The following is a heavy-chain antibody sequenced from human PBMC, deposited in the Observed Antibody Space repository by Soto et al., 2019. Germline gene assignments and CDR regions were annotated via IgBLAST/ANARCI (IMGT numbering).Heavy chain of an antibody. CDR3: AKDRNSGYDYGDY. J-gene: IGHJ4*02. CDR2: ISYDGSNK. D-gene: IGHD5-12*01. V-gene: IGHV3-30*18. Sequence: TGGSLRLSCAASGFTFSSYGMHWVRQAPGKGLEWVAVISYDGSNKYYADSVKGRFTISRDNSKNTLYLQMNSLRAEDTAVYYCAKDRNSGYDYGDYWGQGTLVTV. CDR1: GFTFSSYG.